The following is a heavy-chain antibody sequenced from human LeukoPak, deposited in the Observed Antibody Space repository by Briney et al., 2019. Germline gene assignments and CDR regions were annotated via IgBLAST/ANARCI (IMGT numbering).Heavy chain of an antibody. Sequence: SVKVSCKASGGTFSSYAISWVRQAPGQGLEWMGGIIPIFGTANYAQKFRGRVTITTDESTSTAYMELSSLRSEDTAVYYCAGSGSYYRYFDYWGQGTLVTVSS. CDR1: GGTFSSYA. CDR2: IIPIFGTA. V-gene: IGHV1-69*05. J-gene: IGHJ4*02. CDR3: AGSGSYYRYFDY. D-gene: IGHD1-26*01.